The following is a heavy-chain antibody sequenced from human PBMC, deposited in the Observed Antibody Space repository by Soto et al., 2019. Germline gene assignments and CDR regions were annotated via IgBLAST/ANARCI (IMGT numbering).Heavy chain of an antibody. CDR1: GFTFTRYS. CDR3: ARESEDLTSNFDY. Sequence: EVQLVESGGGLAKPGGSLRLSCAASGFTFTRYSMNWVRQAPGKGLEWVSSISSTTHYIYYADSMRGRFTISRDNAKNAVYLEMNSLRAEDTAVYYCARESEDLTSNFDYWGQGTLVTVSS. V-gene: IGHV3-21*06. J-gene: IGHJ4*02. CDR2: ISSTTHYI.